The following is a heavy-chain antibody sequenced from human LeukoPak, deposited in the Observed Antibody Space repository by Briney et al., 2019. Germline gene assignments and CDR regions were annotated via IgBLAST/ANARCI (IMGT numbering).Heavy chain of an antibody. Sequence: ASVTVSCTASGYTFTSYDINWVRQATGQGLEWMGWMNPNSGNTGYAQKFQGRVTMTRNTSISTAYMELSSLRSEDTAVYYCARVNINNWHSCDYWGQGTLVTVSS. J-gene: IGHJ4*02. CDR1: GYTFTSYD. V-gene: IGHV1-8*01. CDR3: ARVNINNWHSCDY. CDR2: MNPNSGNT. D-gene: IGHD1-1*01.